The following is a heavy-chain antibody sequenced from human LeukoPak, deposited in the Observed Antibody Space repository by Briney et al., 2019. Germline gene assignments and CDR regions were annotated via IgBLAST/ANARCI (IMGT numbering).Heavy chain of an antibody. V-gene: IGHV3-23*01. CDR2: IRGLGVTT. J-gene: IGHJ5*02. D-gene: IGHD1-26*01. CDR1: GFTFSNYA. CDR3: AKDASGSSRRWFDP. Sequence: GGSLRLSCQASGFTFSNYAMSWVRQAPGKGLEWVSAIRGLGVTTDYAYSVKGRFTISRDNSKNTIYLQMNTLRAEDTAVYYCAKDASGSSRRWFDPWGQGTLVTVSS.